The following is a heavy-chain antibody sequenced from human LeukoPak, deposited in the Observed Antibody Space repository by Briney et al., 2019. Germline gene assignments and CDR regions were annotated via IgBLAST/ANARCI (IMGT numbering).Heavy chain of an antibody. D-gene: IGHD5-12*01. CDR3: ARDRGSGYGPPDLDY. J-gene: IGHJ4*02. Sequence: GRSLRLSCAASGFTFSSYDMHWVRQAPGKGLEWVAVISYDGSNKYYADSVKGRFTISRDNSKNTLYLQMNSLRAEDTAVYYCARDRGSGYGPPDLDYWGQGTLVTVSS. CDR1: GFTFSSYD. V-gene: IGHV3-30*04. CDR2: ISYDGSNK.